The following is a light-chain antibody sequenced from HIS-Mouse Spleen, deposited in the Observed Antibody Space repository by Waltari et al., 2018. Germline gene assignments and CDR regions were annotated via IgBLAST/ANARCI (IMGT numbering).Light chain of an antibody. J-gene: IGKJ1*01. CDR3: QQLNSYPPT. CDR2: AAA. V-gene: IGKV1-9*01. CDR1: QGISSY. Sequence: DIQFTQSPSFLSASVGDRVTITCRASQGISSYLAWYQQTPGKAPKLLIYAAATLQSGVPTRFSGSGSGTEFTLTISSLQPEDFATYYCQQLNSYPPTFGQGTKVEIK.